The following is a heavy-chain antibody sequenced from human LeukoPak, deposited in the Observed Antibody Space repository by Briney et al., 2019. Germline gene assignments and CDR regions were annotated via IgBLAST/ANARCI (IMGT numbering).Heavy chain of an antibody. V-gene: IGHV1-8*01. CDR1: RYTFTIYD. Sequence: GASVKVSFKASRYTFTIYDINWVRQATGQGLELMGWMNPNSGKTGYAQKFQGRVTMTRNTSISTDYMELSSLTSEDTAVYYCASDVTATVTTNWFDPWGQGTLVTVSS. J-gene: IGHJ5*02. CDR3: ASDVTATVTTNWFDP. CDR2: MNPNSGKT. D-gene: IGHD4-17*01.